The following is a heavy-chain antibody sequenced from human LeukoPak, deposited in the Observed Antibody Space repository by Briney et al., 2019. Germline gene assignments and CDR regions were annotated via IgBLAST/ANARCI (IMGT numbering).Heavy chain of an antibody. CDR3: AKDTQGLVRGGIYFDF. CDR1: GFTFSSYS. CDR2: ISSSSSYI. J-gene: IGHJ4*02. Sequence: GGSLRLSCAASGFTFSSYSMNWVRQAPGKGLEWVSSISSSSSYIYYADSVKGRFTISRDNSKNTLYLQMNSLRAEDTALYYCAKDTQGLVRGGIYFDFWGQGSLVTVSS. V-gene: IGHV3-21*04. D-gene: IGHD6-19*01.